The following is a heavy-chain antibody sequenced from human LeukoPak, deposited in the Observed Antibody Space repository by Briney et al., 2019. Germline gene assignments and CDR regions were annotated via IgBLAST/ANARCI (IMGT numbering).Heavy chain of an antibody. CDR1: GYTFTSYG. CDR3: ARDLAYCGGDCYSEFDY. V-gene: IGHV1-18*01. D-gene: IGHD2-21*02. Sequence: GASVKVSCKASGYTFTSYGISWVRQAPGQGLEWMGWISAYNDNTNYAQRLQGRVTMTTDTSTSTAYMELRSLRSDDTAVYYCARDLAYCGGDCYSEFDYWGQGTLVTVSS. CDR2: ISAYNDNT. J-gene: IGHJ4*02.